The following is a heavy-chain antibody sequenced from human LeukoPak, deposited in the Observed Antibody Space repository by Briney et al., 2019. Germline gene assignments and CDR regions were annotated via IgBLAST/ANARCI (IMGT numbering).Heavy chain of an antibody. CDR2: IYTSGST. Sequence: TLSLTCTVSGDSISSGSYYWSWIRQPAGKGLEWIGRIYTSGSTNYNPSLKSRVTISVDTSKNQFSLKLSSVTAADTAVYYCARVSRDYDILTGYSLNWFDPWGQGTLVTVSS. CDR1: GDSISSGSYY. V-gene: IGHV4-61*02. CDR3: ARVSRDYDILTGYSLNWFDP. D-gene: IGHD3-9*01. J-gene: IGHJ5*02.